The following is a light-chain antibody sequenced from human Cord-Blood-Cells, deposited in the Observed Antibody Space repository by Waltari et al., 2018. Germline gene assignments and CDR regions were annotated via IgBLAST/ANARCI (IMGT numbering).Light chain of an antibody. V-gene: IGLV2-11*01. J-gene: IGLJ1*01. CDR1: SSDVGGYNY. CDR2: GVS. CDR3: CSYAGSYTFYV. Sequence: QSALTQPRSVSGSPGQSVTISCTGTSSDVGGYNYVSWYQQHPGKAPNLMIYGVSKRPSGVPDRFSGSKSGNTASLTISGLQAEDEADYYCCSYAGSYTFYVFGTGTKVTVL.